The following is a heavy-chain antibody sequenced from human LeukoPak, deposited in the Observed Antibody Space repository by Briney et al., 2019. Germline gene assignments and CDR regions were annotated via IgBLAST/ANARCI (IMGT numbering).Heavy chain of an antibody. CDR3: ARDQRAYCSSTSCPFDY. J-gene: IGHJ4*02. Sequence: ASVKVSCKVSGYTLTELSMHWVRQAPGKGLEWMGGFDPEDGETIYAQKLQGRVTMTTDTSTSTAYMELRSLRSDDTAVYYCARDQRAYCSSTSCPFDYWGQGTLVTVSS. CDR2: FDPEDGET. CDR1: GYTLTELS. V-gene: IGHV1-24*01. D-gene: IGHD2-2*01.